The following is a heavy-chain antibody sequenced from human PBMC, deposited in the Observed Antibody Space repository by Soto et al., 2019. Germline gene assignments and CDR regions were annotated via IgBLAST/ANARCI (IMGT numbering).Heavy chain of an antibody. CDR3: VGYTASHNWFDP. V-gene: IGHV4-38-2*02. Sequence: PSETLSLTCTVSGDSVTNGFYWGWIRQSAGQGLEWLGTVYPSGNTYYNPSVRGRVSMSIDPSKNQFFLSLTSVTAADTARYFCVGYTASHNWFDPWGQGTLVPSPQ. CDR2: VYPSGNT. D-gene: IGHD5-12*01. CDR1: GDSVTNGFY. J-gene: IGHJ5*02.